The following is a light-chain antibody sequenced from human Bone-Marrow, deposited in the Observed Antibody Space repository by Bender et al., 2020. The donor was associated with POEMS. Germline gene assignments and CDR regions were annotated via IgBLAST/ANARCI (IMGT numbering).Light chain of an antibody. J-gene: IGLJ3*02. CDR2: QDT. V-gene: IGLV3-1*01. CDR3: QAWDSSPL. Sequence: SYELTQPPSVSVSPGQTASITCSGDKLGNKYVCWYQQKPGQSPLLVIYQDTQRPSGIPERFSGSNSGNTATLTISGTQAMDEADYYCQAWDSSPLFGGGTKLSVL. CDR1: KLGNKY.